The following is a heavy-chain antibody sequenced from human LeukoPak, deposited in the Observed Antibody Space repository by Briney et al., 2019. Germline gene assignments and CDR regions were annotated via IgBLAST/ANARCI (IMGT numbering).Heavy chain of an antibody. D-gene: IGHD3-9*01. CDR2: FDPEDGET. J-gene: IGHJ4*02. Sequence: ASVKVSCKVSGYTLTELSMHWVRQAPGKGLEWMGGFDPEDGETIYAQKFQGRVTMTEDTSTDTAYMELSSLRSDDTAVYYCARDGYILTGYYTDYWGQGTLVTVSS. CDR1: GYTLTELS. CDR3: ARDGYILTGYYTDY. V-gene: IGHV1-24*01.